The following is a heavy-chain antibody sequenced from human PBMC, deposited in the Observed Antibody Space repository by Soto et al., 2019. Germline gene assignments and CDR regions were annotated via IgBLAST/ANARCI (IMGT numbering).Heavy chain of an antibody. J-gene: IGHJ4*02. CDR2: ISGSGGST. V-gene: IGHV3-23*01. CDR1: GFTFSSYA. Sequence: GGSLRLSCAASGFTFSSYAMSWVRQAPGQGLEWVSAISGSGGSTYYADSVTGRFTISRDNSKNTLYLQMNSLRAEDTAVYDCAKDGPYSSSDFWGQGTLVTVSS. CDR3: AKDGPYSSSDF. D-gene: IGHD6-6*01.